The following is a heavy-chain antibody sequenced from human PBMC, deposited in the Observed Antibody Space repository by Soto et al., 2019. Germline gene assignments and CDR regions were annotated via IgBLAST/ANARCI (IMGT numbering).Heavy chain of an antibody. CDR1: GYTFTGYY. CDR2: INPNSGGT. CDR3: ARDEGPYYFDY. V-gene: IGHV1-2*02. J-gene: IGHJ4*02. Sequence: ASVKVSCEASGYTFTGYYIHWVRQAPGQGLEWMGWINPNSGGTNYAQKFQGRVTMTRDTSISTAYMELSRLRSDDTAVYYCARDEGPYYFDYWGQGTLVTVSS.